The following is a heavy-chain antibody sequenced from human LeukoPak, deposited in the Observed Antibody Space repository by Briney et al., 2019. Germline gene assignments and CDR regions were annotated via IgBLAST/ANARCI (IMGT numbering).Heavy chain of an antibody. D-gene: IGHD6-19*01. CDR2: IKQDGSQK. CDR1: GFTFSNYW. Sequence: GGSLRLSCAASGFTFSNYWMTGVRRAPGKGLEWVAQIKQDGSQKSYVDSVAGRFTISRDNAKNSLYLQMNSLRDEDTAVYYCARDPYSGGYGAYYYYYMDVWGKGTTVTVSS. V-gene: IGHV3-7*01. CDR3: ARDPYSGGYGAYYYYYMDV. J-gene: IGHJ6*03.